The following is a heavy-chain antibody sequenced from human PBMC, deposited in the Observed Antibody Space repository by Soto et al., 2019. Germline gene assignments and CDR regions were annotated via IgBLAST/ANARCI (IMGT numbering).Heavy chain of an antibody. CDR2: ISTSGSTI. D-gene: IGHD1-26*01. J-gene: IGHJ4*02. V-gene: IGHV3-48*02. CDR1: GFTFSSYS. CDR3: ARGEEGAGRMYRY. Sequence: GGSLRLSCAASGFTFSSYSMSWVRQAPGKGLEWVSYISTSGSTIKYADSVRGRFTISRDNAKSSLYLQMSSLRDEDTAVYYCARGEEGAGRMYRYWGQGALVTVSS.